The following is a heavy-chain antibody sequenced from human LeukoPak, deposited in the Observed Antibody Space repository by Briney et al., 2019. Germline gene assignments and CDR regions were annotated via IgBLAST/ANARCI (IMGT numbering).Heavy chain of an antibody. D-gene: IGHD5-18*01. CDR2: IIPILGIA. V-gene: IGHV1-69*04. J-gene: IGHJ4*02. CDR3: ARGTRTAMVSVDY. Sequence: SVKVSCKASGGTFSSYAISWVRQAPGQGLEWMGRIIPILGIANYAQKFQGRVTITADKSTSTAYMELSSLRSGDTAVYYCARGTRTAMVSVDYWGQGTLVTVSS. CDR1: GGTFSSYA.